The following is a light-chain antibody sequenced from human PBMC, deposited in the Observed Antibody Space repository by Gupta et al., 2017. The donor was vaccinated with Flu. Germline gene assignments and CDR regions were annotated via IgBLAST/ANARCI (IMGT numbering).Light chain of an antibody. CDR3: CSYERGVAT. CDR1: TTAVGTDFL. CDR2: AAT. J-gene: IGLJ2*01. V-gene: IGLV2-23*01. Sequence: QSALTHPASVSGFPAQSITVSCTGVTTAVGTDFLVSWYQQVPGQVPKVIIYAATKRPSGVSDRFSGSQRGNTASLTISGRRVEDEATYCCCSYERGVATFGGGTALTVL.